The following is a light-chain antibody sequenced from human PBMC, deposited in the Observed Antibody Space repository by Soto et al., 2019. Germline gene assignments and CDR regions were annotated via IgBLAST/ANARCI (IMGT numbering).Light chain of an antibody. CDR1: GSNMGACYD. J-gene: IGLJ1*01. CDR2: ANG. CDR3: QSYDSSLRGYV. V-gene: IGLV1-40*03. Sequence: ALTQPPSESGAPGQRVTISGTGSGSNMGACYDVHGYQELSGTAPKRLIYANGNRPSGVPDRFCGSKSGASPSLASTGLQAEDEAAYYRQSYDSSLRGYVLGTGTKLTVL.